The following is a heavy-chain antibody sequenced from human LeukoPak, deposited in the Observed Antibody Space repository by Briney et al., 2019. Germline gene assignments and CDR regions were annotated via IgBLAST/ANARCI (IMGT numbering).Heavy chain of an antibody. CDR3: AKELRGIVLERAAIDF. Sequence: GGTLRLSCAVSGVTFSSYSMSWVRQAPGKGLEWVSTISSGGSTYYADSLKGRFTISRDTSKNTLYVQMSSLGGDDKTVYYCAKELRGIVLERAAIDFWGQGTLVTVSS. CDR2: ISSGGST. D-gene: IGHD1-26*01. J-gene: IGHJ4*02. V-gene: IGHV3-23*01. CDR1: GVTFSSYS.